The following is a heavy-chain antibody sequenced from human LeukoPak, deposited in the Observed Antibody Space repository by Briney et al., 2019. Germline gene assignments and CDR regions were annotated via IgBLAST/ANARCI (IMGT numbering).Heavy chain of an antibody. J-gene: IGHJ4*02. CDR3: TRHTDFWSSYYLTYFDY. CDR1: GFTFSGSA. D-gene: IGHD3-3*01. CDR2: IRSKANSYAT. V-gene: IGHV3-73*01. Sequence: GGSLRLSCAASGFTFSGSAMHWVRQASGKGLEWVGRIRSKANSYATAYAASVKGRFTISRDDSKNTAYLQMNSLKTEDTAVYYCTRHTDFWSSYYLTYFDYWGQGTLVTVSS.